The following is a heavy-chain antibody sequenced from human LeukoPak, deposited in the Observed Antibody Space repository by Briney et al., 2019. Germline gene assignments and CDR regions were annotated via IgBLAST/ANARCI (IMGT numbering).Heavy chain of an antibody. CDR2: ISAYNGYT. J-gene: IGHJ3*02. Sequence: ASVKVSCKASGYTFTSYGISWVRQAPGQGLEWMGWISAYNGYTNYAQKLQGRVTMTTDTSTSTAYMELRSLRSDDTALYYCARFGLGKHIEVAGIPFDIWGQGTMVTVSS. CDR1: GYTFTSYG. CDR3: ARFGLGKHIEVAGIPFDI. D-gene: IGHD6-19*01. V-gene: IGHV1-18*01.